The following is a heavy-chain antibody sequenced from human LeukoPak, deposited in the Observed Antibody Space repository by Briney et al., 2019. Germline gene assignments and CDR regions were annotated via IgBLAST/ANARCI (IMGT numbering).Heavy chain of an antibody. Sequence: KTSETLSLTCTVSDYSISSGYYWGWIRQPPGEGLEWTGSIFQSGRTYYSPSLKSRVTISVDTSNNRFSLSLSAVTAADTAIYYCARDTRTAQGFDYWGQGILVTVSS. CDR1: DYSISSGYY. D-gene: IGHD2-15*01. CDR3: ARDTRTAQGFDY. V-gene: IGHV4-38-2*02. J-gene: IGHJ4*02. CDR2: IFQSGRT.